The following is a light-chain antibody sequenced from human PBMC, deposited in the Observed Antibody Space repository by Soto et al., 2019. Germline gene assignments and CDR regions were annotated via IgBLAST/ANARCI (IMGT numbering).Light chain of an antibody. J-gene: IGKJ5*01. CDR1: QSVSSD. Sequence: EIVMTQSPVTLSVSLGERATLSCRASQSVSSDLAWYQQKPGQAPRLLIYGAFNRATGVPARFSGSGSGTEFTLTISSLQSEDSAVYYCQQYNNWPPITFCQGTRLEIK. CDR3: QQYNNWPPIT. CDR2: GAF. V-gene: IGKV3-15*01.